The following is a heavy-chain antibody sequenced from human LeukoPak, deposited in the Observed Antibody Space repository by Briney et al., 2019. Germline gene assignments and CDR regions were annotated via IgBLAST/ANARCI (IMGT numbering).Heavy chain of an antibody. Sequence: GGSLRLSCAASGFAFSSYAMSWVRQAPGKGLEWVSAISGSGASTYYADFLKGRFTISRDNSKNTLILQMNTLRAEDTAVYYCAKGGAGDYWGQGTLVTVSS. CDR1: GFAFSSYA. CDR2: ISGSGAST. CDR3: AKGGAGDY. V-gene: IGHV3-23*01. J-gene: IGHJ4*02. D-gene: IGHD1-26*01.